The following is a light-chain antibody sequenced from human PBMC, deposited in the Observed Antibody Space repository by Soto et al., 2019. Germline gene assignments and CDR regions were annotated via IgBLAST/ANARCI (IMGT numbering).Light chain of an antibody. V-gene: IGKV3-20*01. CDR3: QQYGSSLWT. CDR2: AAS. Sequence: KQSPATLSVSTGEGATLSCRASQGIGDTLAWYQHKPGQTPRLLINAASRRATGIPDRFSGSGSGMDFTLTVSSLEPEDFAVYYCQQYGSSLWTFGQGTKVDIK. J-gene: IGKJ1*01. CDR1: QGIGDT.